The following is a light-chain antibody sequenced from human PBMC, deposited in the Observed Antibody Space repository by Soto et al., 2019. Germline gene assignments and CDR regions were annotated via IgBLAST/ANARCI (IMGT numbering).Light chain of an antibody. CDR3: ISYTSGTSPYV. V-gene: IGLV2-14*01. CDR2: EVT. Sequence: QSVLTQPASVSGSPGQSITISWTGTSSDVGGYSYVSWYQHHPGKAPKLIIYEVTNRPSGVSNRFSGSKSGNTASLTISGLQAEDEGDYYCISYTSGTSPYVFGTGTKVTAL. J-gene: IGLJ1*01. CDR1: SSDVGGYSY.